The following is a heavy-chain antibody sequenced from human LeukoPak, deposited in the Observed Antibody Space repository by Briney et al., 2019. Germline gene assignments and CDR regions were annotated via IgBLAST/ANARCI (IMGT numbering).Heavy chain of an antibody. J-gene: IGHJ6*02. V-gene: IGHV3-23*01. Sequence: GGSLRLSCAASGFTFSSYAMSWVRQAPGKGLEWVSAISGSGGSTYYADSVKGRFTISRDSSKNTLYLQMNSLRAEDTAVYYCAKDSTTYYDILTGYYEDHYYYYYGMDVWGQGTTVTVSS. D-gene: IGHD3-9*01. CDR1: GFTFSSYA. CDR3: AKDSTTYYDILTGYYEDHYYYYYGMDV. CDR2: ISGSGGST.